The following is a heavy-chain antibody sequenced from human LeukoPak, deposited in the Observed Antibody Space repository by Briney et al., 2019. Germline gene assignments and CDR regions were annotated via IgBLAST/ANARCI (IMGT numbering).Heavy chain of an antibody. CDR2: FDPEDGET. Sequence: ASVKVPCKVSGYTLTELSMHWVRQAPGKGLEWMGGFDPEDGETIYAQKFQGRVTMTEDTSTDTAYMELSSLRSEDTAVYYCATMWELLVNNAFDIWGQGTMVTVSS. CDR1: GYTLTELS. J-gene: IGHJ3*02. V-gene: IGHV1-24*01. D-gene: IGHD1-26*01. CDR3: ATMWELLVNNAFDI.